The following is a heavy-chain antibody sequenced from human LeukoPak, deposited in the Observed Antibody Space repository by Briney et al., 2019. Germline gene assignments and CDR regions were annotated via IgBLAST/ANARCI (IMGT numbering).Heavy chain of an antibody. CDR2: IYYSGST. V-gene: IGHV4-59*01. CDR3: AREVVLGSPVAGLYYFDY. J-gene: IGHJ4*02. CDR1: GGSISSYY. Sequence: SETLSLTCTVSGGSISSYYWSWIRQPPGKGLEWIGYIYYSGSTNYNPSLKSRVTISVDTSKNQFSLKLSSVTAADTAVYYCAREVVLGSPVAGLYYFDYWGQGTLVTVSS. D-gene: IGHD6-19*01.